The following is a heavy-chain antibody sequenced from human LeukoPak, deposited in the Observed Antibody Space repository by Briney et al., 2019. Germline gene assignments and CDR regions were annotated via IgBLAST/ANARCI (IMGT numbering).Heavy chain of an antibody. CDR3: ARDMAAARPDFYYYYMDV. Sequence: GGSLRLSCAASGFTFSSYWMHWVRQAPGKGLVWVSRINSDGSSTSYADSVKGRFTISRDNAKNTLYLQMNSLRAEDTAVYYCARDMAAARPDFYYYYMDVWGKGTTVTISS. CDR2: INSDGSST. CDR1: GFTFSSYW. V-gene: IGHV3-74*01. J-gene: IGHJ6*03. D-gene: IGHD6-13*01.